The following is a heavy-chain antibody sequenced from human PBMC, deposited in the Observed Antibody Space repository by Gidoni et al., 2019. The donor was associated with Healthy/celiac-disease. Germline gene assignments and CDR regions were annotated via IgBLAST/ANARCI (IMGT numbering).Heavy chain of an antibody. CDR3: AKGVYYYDSSGYYYRPPSGMDV. CDR1: GFTFSSYA. CDR2: ISGSGGIT. V-gene: IGHV3-23*01. J-gene: IGHJ6*02. D-gene: IGHD3-22*01. Sequence: EVQLLESGGGLVQPGGSLRLSCAASGFTFSSYAMSWVRQAPGKGLEWVSAISGSGGITYYADSVKGRFTISRDNSKNTLYLQMNSLRAEDTAVYYCAKGVYYYDSSGYYYRPPSGMDVWGQGTTVTVSS.